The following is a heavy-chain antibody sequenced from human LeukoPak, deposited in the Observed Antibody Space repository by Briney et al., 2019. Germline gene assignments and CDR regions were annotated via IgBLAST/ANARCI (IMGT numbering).Heavy chain of an antibody. D-gene: IGHD3-10*01. CDR1: GGFFSGYY. J-gene: IGHJ4*02. CDR3: GRYSKIGRMVREVYADPVDY. CDR2: INHSGST. Sequence: PSDTLSLICALYGGFFSGYYWLGLPHPPGKGGVWWGDINHSGSTNYNPPLKSRLPISVHTSKNQFPAKLISVTPADTAVFLCGRYSKIGRMVREVYADPVDYWGQGTLVTVSS. V-gene: IGHV4-34*01.